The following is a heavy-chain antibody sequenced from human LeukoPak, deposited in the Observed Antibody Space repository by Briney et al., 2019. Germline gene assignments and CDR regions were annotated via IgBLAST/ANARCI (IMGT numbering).Heavy chain of an antibody. D-gene: IGHD3-22*01. V-gene: IGHV3-30*18. CDR2: ISHHGANK. J-gene: IGHJ4*02. CDR3: AKVLEVVGPLDY. CDR1: GFTFSSYG. Sequence: PGGSLRLSCVASGFTFSSYGMSWVRQAPGKGLEWVAVISHHGANKFYGDSVKGRFTISRDNSKNTLYLQMNSLRAEDTAVYYCAKVLEVVGPLDYWGQGTLVTVSS.